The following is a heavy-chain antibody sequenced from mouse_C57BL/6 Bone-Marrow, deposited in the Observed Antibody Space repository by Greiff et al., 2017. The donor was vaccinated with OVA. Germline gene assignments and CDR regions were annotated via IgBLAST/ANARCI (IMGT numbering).Heavy chain of an antibody. V-gene: IGHV2-9*01. CDR3: AKYHYYGGGFDY. D-gene: IGHD1-2*01. Sequence: VQLVESGPGLVAPSQSLSITCTASGFSLTSYGVDWVRQPPGKGLEWLGVIWGGGGTNYYSALISSLSISKDNTKSQVFIKMNSLQTDDTAMYYCAKYHYYGGGFDYWGQGTTLTVSS. CDR1: GFSLTSYG. CDR2: IWGGGGT. J-gene: IGHJ2*01.